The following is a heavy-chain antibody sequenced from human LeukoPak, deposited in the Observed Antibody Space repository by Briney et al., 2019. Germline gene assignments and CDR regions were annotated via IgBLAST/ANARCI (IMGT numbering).Heavy chain of an antibody. V-gene: IGHV4-61*05. CDR1: GGSISSSSYY. Sequence: SETLSLTCTVSGGSISSSSYYWGWIRQPPGKGLEWIGYIYYSGSTNYNPSLKSRVTISVDTSKNQFSLKLSSVTAADTAVYYCARSPGYSSSWYDWFDPWGQGTLVTVSS. D-gene: IGHD6-13*01. CDR2: IYYSGST. J-gene: IGHJ5*02. CDR3: ARSPGYSSSWYDWFDP.